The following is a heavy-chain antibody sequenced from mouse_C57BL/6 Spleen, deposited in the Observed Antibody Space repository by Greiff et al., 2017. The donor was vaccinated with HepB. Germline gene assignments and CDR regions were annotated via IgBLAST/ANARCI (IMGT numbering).Heavy chain of an antibody. V-gene: IGHV5-12*01. J-gene: IGHJ2*01. Sequence: EVQLVESGGGLVQPGGFLKLSCAASGFTFSDYYMYWVRQTPEKRLEWVAYISNGGGSTYYPDTVKGRFTISRDNAKNTLYLQMSRLKSEDTAMYYCARVYSNYEDYFDYWGQGTTLTVSS. CDR2: ISNGGGST. D-gene: IGHD2-5*01. CDR1: GFTFSDYY. CDR3: ARVYSNYEDYFDY.